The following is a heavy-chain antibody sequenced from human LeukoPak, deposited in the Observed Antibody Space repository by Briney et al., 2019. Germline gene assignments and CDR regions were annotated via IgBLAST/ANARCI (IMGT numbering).Heavy chain of an antibody. J-gene: IGHJ3*02. D-gene: IGHD2/OR15-2a*01. CDR3: ARFVIASRGDTGAFDI. Sequence: PGESLKISCKASGYKFTNYWIGWVRQMPGKGLEWMGIIYPGDSDTRYSPSFQGQVTISADKSISTAYLQWSSLKASDTAMYYCARFVIASRGDTGAFDIWGQGTMVTVSS. CDR1: GYKFTNYW. V-gene: IGHV5-51*01. CDR2: IYPGDSDT.